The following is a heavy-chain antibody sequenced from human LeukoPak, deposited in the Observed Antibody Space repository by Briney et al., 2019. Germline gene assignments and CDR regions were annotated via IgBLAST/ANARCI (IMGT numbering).Heavy chain of an antibody. D-gene: IGHD1-26*01. CDR3: AREGATRRGGYFDY. Sequence: PGGSLRLSCAASGFTFSSYAMHRVRQAPGKGLEWVAVISYDGSNKYYADSVKGRFTISRDNSKNTLYLQMNSLRAGDTAVYYCAREGATRRGGYFDYWGQGTLVTVSS. CDR2: ISYDGSNK. V-gene: IGHV3-30*01. J-gene: IGHJ4*02. CDR1: GFTFSSYA.